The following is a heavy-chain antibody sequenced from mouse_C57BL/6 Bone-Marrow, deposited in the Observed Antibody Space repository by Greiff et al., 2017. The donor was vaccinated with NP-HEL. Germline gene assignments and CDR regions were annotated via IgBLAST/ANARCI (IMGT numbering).Heavy chain of an antibody. Sequence: DVKLVESGGGLVKPGGSLKLSCAASGFTFSSYAMSWVRQTPEKRLEWVATISDGGSYTYYPDNVKGRFTISRDNAKNNLYLQMSHLRSEDTAMYYCEREGYGNYFDYWGQGTTLTVSS. CDR2: ISDGGSYT. D-gene: IGHD2-1*01. V-gene: IGHV5-4*01. CDR3: EREGYGNYFDY. CDR1: GFTFSSYA. J-gene: IGHJ2*01.